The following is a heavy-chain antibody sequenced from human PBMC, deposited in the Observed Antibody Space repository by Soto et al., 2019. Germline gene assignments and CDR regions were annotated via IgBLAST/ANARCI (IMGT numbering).Heavy chain of an antibody. CDR2: IGTAGDT. Sequence: PRLTCEATGVAVSTCDVHLVCQSTGKGLEWVSAIGTAGDTYYPDSVKGRFTISRENAKNSLYLQMNSLRAEDTAVYYCARDRVNWYFDLWGRGTLVTVSS. CDR3: ARDRVNWYFDL. CDR1: GVAVSTCD. J-gene: IGHJ2*01. D-gene: IGHD3-10*01. V-gene: IGHV3-13*01.